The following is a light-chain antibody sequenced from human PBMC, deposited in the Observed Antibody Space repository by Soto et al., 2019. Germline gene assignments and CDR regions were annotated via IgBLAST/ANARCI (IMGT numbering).Light chain of an antibody. CDR3: SSYTSSSTLMV. CDR2: DVS. V-gene: IGLV2-14*01. J-gene: IGLJ2*01. CDR1: SSDVGGYNY. Sequence: QSALTQPASVSGSPGQSITISCTGTSSDVGGYNYVSWYQQHPGKAPKLMMYDVSNRHSGVSNRFSGSKSGNTASLTISCVQAEDEDDYYCSSYTSSSTLMVFGGGTKLTVL.